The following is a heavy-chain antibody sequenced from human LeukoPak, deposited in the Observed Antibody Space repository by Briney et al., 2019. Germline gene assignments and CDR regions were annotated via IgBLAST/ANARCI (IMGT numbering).Heavy chain of an antibody. CDR3: AKSSGDYFFDY. V-gene: IGHV1-8*01. D-gene: IGHD3-22*01. J-gene: IGHJ4*02. CDR1: GYNFNNHD. Sequence: ASVTVSCKASGYNFNNHDINWVRQATGQGLEWLGRMNPNSGNAGYAQKLQGRVTMTWDSSTNTAYLEVTALRSDDTAVYYCAKSSGDYFFDYWGQGTLVTASS. CDR2: MNPNSGNA.